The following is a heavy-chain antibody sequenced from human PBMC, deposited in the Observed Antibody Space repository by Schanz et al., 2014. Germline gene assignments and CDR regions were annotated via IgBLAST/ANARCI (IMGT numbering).Heavy chain of an antibody. V-gene: IGHV4-31*03. D-gene: IGHD2-8*01. CDR1: GASLRSGVHY. CDR3: AKTSVLYPWGYFDY. CDR2: ISYSGST. J-gene: IGHJ4*02. Sequence: QVQLQESGPGLVKPSQTLSLTCTVSGASLRSGVHYWDGIRAPPGKGLEWIGYISYSGSTPFNPPLKSRLTMSVDTSKNQFSLRLSSVTAADTAVYYCAKTSVLYPWGYFDYWGQGTLVTVSS.